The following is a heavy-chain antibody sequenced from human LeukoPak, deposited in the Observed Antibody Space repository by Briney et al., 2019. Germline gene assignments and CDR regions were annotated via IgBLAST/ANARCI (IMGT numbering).Heavy chain of an antibody. Sequence: PGGSLRLSCAASGSTFSNYGMYWVRQPPGKGLDWVACLWFGGRNKYYADSVRGRFTISRDNSKITLYLQMNSLSAEDTAVYYCAKDVTSADSSGWYEFGSHYNYYMDVWGKGTTVTISS. D-gene: IGHD6-19*01. J-gene: IGHJ6*03. CDR3: AKDVTSADSSGWYEFGSHYNYYMDV. V-gene: IGHV3-30*02. CDR1: GSTFSNYG. CDR2: LWFGGRNK.